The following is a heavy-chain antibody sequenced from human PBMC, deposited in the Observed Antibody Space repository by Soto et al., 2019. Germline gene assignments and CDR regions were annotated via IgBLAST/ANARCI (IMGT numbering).Heavy chain of an antibody. Sequence: GGSLRLSCAASGFIFSNYAMTWVRQTPGKGLVWVSRINSDGSRTSYADSVKGRITISRDNAKNTLYLQMNSLRAEDTAVYYCAVAVAGPTAIGYWGQGTLVTVSS. J-gene: IGHJ4*02. D-gene: IGHD6-19*01. CDR3: AVAVAGPTAIGY. CDR2: INSDGSRT. CDR1: GFIFSNYA. V-gene: IGHV3-74*01.